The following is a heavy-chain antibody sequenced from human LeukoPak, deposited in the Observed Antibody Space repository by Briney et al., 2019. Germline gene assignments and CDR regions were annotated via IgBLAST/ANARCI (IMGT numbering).Heavy chain of an antibody. J-gene: IGHJ5*02. Sequence: GGSLRLSCSASGFTFSSYAMHWVSQAPGKGLEYVSAISSNGGSTYYADSVKGRFTISRDNSKNTLYLQMSSLRAEDTAVYYCVKGGVFSSDNWFDPWGQGTLVTVSS. CDR2: ISSNGGST. V-gene: IGHV3-64D*09. CDR3: VKGGVFSSDNWFDP. CDR1: GFTFSSYA. D-gene: IGHD6-25*01.